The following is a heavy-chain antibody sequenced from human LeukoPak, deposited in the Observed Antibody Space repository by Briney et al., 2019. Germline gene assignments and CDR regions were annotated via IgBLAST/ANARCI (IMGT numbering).Heavy chain of an antibody. J-gene: IGHJ5*02. CDR1: GFTFSSFS. CDR2: ISSGSSYI. CDR3: ARPPFEYSSSSGWFDP. V-gene: IGHV3-21*01. D-gene: IGHD6-6*01. Sequence: GGSLRLSCAASGFTFSSFSMHWVRQAPGKGLEWVSSISSGSSYIYYADSVKGRFTISRDNAKNSLYLQMNSLRAEDTAVYYCARPPFEYSSSSGWFDPWGQGTLVTVSS.